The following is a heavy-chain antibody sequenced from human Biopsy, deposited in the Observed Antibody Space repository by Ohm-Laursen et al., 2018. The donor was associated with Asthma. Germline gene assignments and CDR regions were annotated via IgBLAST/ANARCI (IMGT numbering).Heavy chain of an antibody. CDR2: IYYSGST. Sequence: SQTLSLTCTVSGGSISSGGYYWSWIRQHPGKGLEWIGYIYYSGSTYYNPSLKSRVTISVDTSKNQFSLKLSSVTAADTAAYYCARFRSDQTGYGDYYYYGMDVWGQGTTVTVSS. CDR1: GGSISSGGYY. D-gene: IGHD4-17*01. V-gene: IGHV4-31*03. J-gene: IGHJ6*02. CDR3: ARFRSDQTGYGDYYYYGMDV.